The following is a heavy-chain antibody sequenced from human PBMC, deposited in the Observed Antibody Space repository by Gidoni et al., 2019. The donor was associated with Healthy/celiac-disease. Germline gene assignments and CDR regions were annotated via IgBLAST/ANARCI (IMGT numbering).Heavy chain of an antibody. CDR3: AKTRGIRYFDWLLTDY. D-gene: IGHD3-9*01. V-gene: IGHV3-23*01. J-gene: IGHJ4*02. CDR1: GFTFSSYA. Sequence: EVQLLESGGGLVQPGGSLRLSCAASGFTFSSYAMSWVRQAPGKGLEWVSAISGSGGSTYYADSVKGRFTISRDNSKNTLYLQMNSLRAEDTAVYYCAKTRGIRYFDWLLTDYWGQGTLVTVSS. CDR2: ISGSGGST.